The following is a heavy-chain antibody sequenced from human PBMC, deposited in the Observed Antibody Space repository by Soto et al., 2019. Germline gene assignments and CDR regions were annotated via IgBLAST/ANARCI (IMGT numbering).Heavy chain of an antibody. CDR2: IYYSGST. CDR1: GGSISSYY. D-gene: IGHD3-9*01. J-gene: IGHJ3*02. V-gene: IGHV4-59*01. CDR3: ARWDYDILTGPGAFDI. Sequence: SETLSLTCTVSGGSISSYYWSWIRQPPGKGLEWIGYIYYSGSTNYNPSLKSRVTISVDTSKNQFSLKLSSVTAADTAVYYCARWDYDILTGPGAFDIWGQGTMVTVSS.